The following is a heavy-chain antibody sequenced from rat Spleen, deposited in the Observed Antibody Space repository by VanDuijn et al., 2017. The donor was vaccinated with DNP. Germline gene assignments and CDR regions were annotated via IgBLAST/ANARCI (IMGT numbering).Heavy chain of an antibody. CDR1: GITFSDHN. CDR3: TTDLSGAFDY. V-gene: IGHV5-7*01. CDR2: ISYDGSST. D-gene: IGHD3-1*01. Sequence: EVQLVESDGGLVQPGRSLKLSCAVSGITFSDHNMAWVRQAPKKSLEWVATISYDGSSTYYRDSVKGRFTISRDNAKSTLYLQMDSLRSEDTATYYCTTDLSGAFDYWGQGVMVTVSS. J-gene: IGHJ2*01.